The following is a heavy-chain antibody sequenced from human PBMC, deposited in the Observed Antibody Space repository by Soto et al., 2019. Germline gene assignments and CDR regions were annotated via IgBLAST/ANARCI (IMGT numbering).Heavy chain of an antibody. CDR2: INPNSGGT. D-gene: IGHD1-1*01. J-gene: IGHJ6*02. CDR3: ARERRTGTNYYYYGMDV. CDR1: GYTFTCSY. Sequence: ASVKVSCKASGYTFTCSYMHWVRQAPGQGLEWMGWINPNSGGTNYAQKFQGWVTMTRDTSISTAYMELSRLRSDDTAVYYCARERRTGTNYYYYGMDVWGQGTTVTVSS. V-gene: IGHV1-2*04.